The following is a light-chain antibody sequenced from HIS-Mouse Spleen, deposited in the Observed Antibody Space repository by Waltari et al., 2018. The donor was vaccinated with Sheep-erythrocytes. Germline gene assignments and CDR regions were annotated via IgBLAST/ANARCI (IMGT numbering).Light chain of an antibody. Sequence: QSALNQPRSVSGSPGQSVTISCTGSASDVGGYNSVSWYQQHPGTAPKLMIYDVSKRPSGVPDRFSGSKSGNTASLTISGLQAEDEADYYCCSYAGSYTFVVFGGGTKLTVL. J-gene: IGLJ2*01. CDR2: DVS. CDR1: ASDVGGYNS. V-gene: IGLV2-11*01. CDR3: CSYAGSYTFVV.